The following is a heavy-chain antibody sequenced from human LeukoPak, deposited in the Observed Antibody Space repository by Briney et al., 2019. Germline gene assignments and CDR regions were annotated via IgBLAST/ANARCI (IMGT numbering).Heavy chain of an antibody. CDR1: GFTFDDYA. J-gene: IGHJ3*02. V-gene: IGHV3-9*01. D-gene: IGHD6-13*01. CDR3: AKPCEQQLVPDAFDI. Sequence: PGGSLRLSCAASGFTFDDYAMHWVRQAPGKGLEWVSGISWNSGSIGYADSVKGRFTISRDNAKNSLYLQMNSLRAEDTALYYCAKPCEQQLVPDAFDIWGQGTMVTVSS. CDR2: ISWNSGSI.